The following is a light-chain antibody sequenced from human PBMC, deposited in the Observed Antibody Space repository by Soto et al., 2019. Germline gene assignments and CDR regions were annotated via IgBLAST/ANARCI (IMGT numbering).Light chain of an antibody. CDR1: ESIDSN. J-gene: IGKJ5*01. V-gene: IGKV3-15*01. CDR3: QQYNNWPPIT. Sequence: PGGSAALSCRSTESIDSNFLAWYQQKPGQAPRLLIYGASTRATGIPARFSGSGSGTEFTLTISSLQSEDFAVYYCQQYNNWPPITFGQGTRLEL. CDR2: GAS.